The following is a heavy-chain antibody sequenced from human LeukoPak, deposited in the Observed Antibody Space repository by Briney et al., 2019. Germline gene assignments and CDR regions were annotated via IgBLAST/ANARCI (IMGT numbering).Heavy chain of an antibody. J-gene: IGHJ4*02. CDR1: GYPFSSYS. V-gene: IGHV3-48*01. CDR2: ISSSGATI. D-gene: IGHD6-13*01. CDR3: ARKDSSSWYFFDY. Sequence: GGSLRLSCVASGYPFSSYSMNWIRQAPGKGLEWVSYISSSGATIYYADSVKGRFIISRDNAKNSLYLQMNSLRAEDTAVYYCARKDSSSWYFFDYWGQGTLVTVSS.